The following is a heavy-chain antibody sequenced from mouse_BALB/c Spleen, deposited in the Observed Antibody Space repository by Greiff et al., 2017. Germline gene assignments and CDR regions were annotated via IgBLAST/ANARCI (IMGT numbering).Heavy chain of an antibody. V-gene: IGHV5-12-2*01. D-gene: IGHD2-3*01. J-gene: IGHJ4*01. Sequence: EVKLMESGGGLVQPGGSLKLSCAASGFTFSSYTMSWVRQTPEKRLEWVAYISNGGGSTYYPDTVKGRFTISRDNAKNTLYLQMSSLKSEDTAMYYCARHRGDGSYYYAMDYWGQGTSVTVSS. CDR2: ISNGGGST. CDR1: GFTFSSYT. CDR3: ARHRGDGSYYYAMDY.